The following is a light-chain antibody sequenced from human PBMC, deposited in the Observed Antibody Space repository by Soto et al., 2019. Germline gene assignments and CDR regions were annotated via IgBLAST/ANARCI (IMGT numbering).Light chain of an antibody. CDR1: QSVNNN. V-gene: IGKV3-15*01. CDR2: GAS. Sequence: EIVMTQSPATLSVSPVERATLSCRASQSVNNNLAWYQQKLGQAPRVLIYGASTRATGIPARFTGSGSGTEFILTITSLQSEDSAVYYCQEYNTWPWTFGQGTKVDI. J-gene: IGKJ1*01. CDR3: QEYNTWPWT.